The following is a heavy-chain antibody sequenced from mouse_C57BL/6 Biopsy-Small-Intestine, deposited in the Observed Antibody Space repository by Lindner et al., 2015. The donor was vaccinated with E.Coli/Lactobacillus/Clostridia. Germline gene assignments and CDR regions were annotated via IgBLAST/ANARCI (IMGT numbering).Heavy chain of an antibody. V-gene: IGHV1-81*01. Sequence: VQLQESGAELARPGASVTLSCKAADYIFTSYGTSWVKQRTGQGLEWIGEIFPRIGNPFYSEKFKGKATLSTDASSSTAFMELRNLTSEDSAVYFCASGTANWGQGTTLTVSS. CDR1: DYIFTSYG. J-gene: IGHJ2*01. D-gene: IGHD4-1*01. CDR3: ASGTAN. CDR2: IFPRIGNP.